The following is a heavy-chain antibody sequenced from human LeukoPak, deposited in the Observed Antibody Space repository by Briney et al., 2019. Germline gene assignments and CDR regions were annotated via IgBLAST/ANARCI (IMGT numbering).Heavy chain of an antibody. CDR3: AGPVEMAPIAPPWGVFDI. D-gene: IGHD5-24*01. CDR2: ISYDGTNT. CDR1: GFTFSSFS. Sequence: GGSLRLSCAPSGFTFSSFSMSWVRQAPGKGLEWVAGISYDGTNTYYADSVKGRFTISRDNSKNTLYLQMDSLRAEDTAVYYCAGPVEMAPIAPPWGVFDIWGQGTIVTVSA. V-gene: IGHV3-30*03. J-gene: IGHJ3*02.